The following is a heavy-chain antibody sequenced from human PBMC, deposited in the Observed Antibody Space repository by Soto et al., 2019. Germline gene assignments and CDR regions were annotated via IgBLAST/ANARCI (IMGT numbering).Heavy chain of an antibody. CDR2: IYYSGST. V-gene: IGHV4-30-4*01. CDR3: ARGGLYYYYGMDV. D-gene: IGHD3-22*01. Sequence: SETLSLTCTVSGGSISSGDYYWSWIRQPPGKGLEWIGYIYYSGSTYYNPSLKSRVTISVDTSKNQFSLKLSSVTAADTAVYYCARGGLYYYYGMDVWGQGTTVTVSS. CDR1: GGSISSGDYY. J-gene: IGHJ6*02.